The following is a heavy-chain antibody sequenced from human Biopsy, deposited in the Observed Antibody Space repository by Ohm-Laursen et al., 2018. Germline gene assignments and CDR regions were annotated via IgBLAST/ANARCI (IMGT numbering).Heavy chain of an antibody. CDR3: ARTPGVAVAGRFFDL. J-gene: IGHJ2*01. CDR2: IYSTGRSS. V-gene: IGHV4-4*07. CDR1: GGSVDDYF. D-gene: IGHD6-19*01. Sequence: TLSLTCSVSGGSVDDYFWNWIRQPAGKGLEWIGRIYSTGRSSAYHPSFQSRVTMSLETSNKQFSLKLTSVTAADTAVYYCARTPGVAVAGRFFDLWGRGTLVTVSS.